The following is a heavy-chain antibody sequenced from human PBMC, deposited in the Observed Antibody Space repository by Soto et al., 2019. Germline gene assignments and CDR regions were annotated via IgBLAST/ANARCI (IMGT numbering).Heavy chain of an antibody. D-gene: IGHD3-3*01. CDR3: AKSVFTIFGVALSDLLYYYYGMDV. CDR1: GFTFSSYA. V-gene: IGHV3-23*01. J-gene: IGHJ6*02. Sequence: PGGSLRLSCAASGFTFSSYAMSWVRQAPGKGLEWVSAISGSGGSTYYADSVKGRFTISRDNSKNTLYLQMNSLRAEDTAVYYCAKSVFTIFGVALSDLLYYYYGMDVWGQGTTVTVSS. CDR2: ISGSGGST.